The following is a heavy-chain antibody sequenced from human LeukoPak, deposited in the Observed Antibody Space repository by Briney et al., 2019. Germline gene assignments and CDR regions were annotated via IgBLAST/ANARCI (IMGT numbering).Heavy chain of an antibody. J-gene: IGHJ5*02. CDR3: ARPKWNYYDSSGYYYGSSNWFDP. CDR2: IYYSGST. D-gene: IGHD3-22*01. V-gene: IGHV4-39*01. CDR1: GGSISSGSYY. Sequence: SETLSLTCTVSGGSISSGSYYWGWIRQPPGKGLEWIGSIYYSGSTYYNPSLKSRVTISVDTSKNQFSLKLSSVTAADTAVYYCARPKWNYYDSSGYYYGSSNWFDPWGQGTLVTVSS.